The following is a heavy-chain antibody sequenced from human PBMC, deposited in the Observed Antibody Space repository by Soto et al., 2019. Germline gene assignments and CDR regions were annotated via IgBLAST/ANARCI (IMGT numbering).Heavy chain of an antibody. V-gene: IGHV3-21*01. J-gene: IGHJ4*02. D-gene: IGHD6-19*01. Sequence: PGWSLRLSCAASGFTFSSYSMNWVRQAPGKGLEWVSSISSSSSYIYYADSVKGRFTISRDNAKNSLYLQMNSLRAEDTAVYYCARDRIAVAGTGSDYWGQGTPVTVSS. CDR2: ISSSSSYI. CDR3: ARDRIAVAGTGSDY. CDR1: GFTFSSYS.